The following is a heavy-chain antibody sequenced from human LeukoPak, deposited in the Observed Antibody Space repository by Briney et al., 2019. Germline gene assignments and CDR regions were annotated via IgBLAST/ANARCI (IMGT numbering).Heavy chain of an antibody. D-gene: IGHD3-16*01. V-gene: IGHV4-59*01. J-gene: IGHJ6*03. CDR1: GGSISSYY. Sequence: SETLSLTCAVSGGSISSYYWSWIRQPPGKGLEWIGYIYYSGSTNYNPSLKSRVTISVDTSKNQFSLKLSSVTAADTAVYYCARVIYDYAREAYYYYYMDVWGKGTTVTISS. CDR3: ARVIYDYAREAYYYYYMDV. CDR2: IYYSGST.